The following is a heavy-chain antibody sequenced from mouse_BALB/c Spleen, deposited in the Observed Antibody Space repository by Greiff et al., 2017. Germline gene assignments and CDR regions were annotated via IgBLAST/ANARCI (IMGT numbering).Heavy chain of an antibody. CDR1: GYTFTDYE. CDR3: TDWDY. D-gene: IGHD4-1*01. CDR2: IDPETGGT. J-gene: IGHJ2*01. V-gene: IGHV1-15*01. Sequence: VQLQQSGAELVRPGASVTLSCKASGYTFTDYEMHWVKQTPVHGLEWIGAIDPETGGTAYNQKIKGKTTLTADKSSSTAYMELRSLTSEDSAVYYCTDWDYWGQGTTLTVSS.